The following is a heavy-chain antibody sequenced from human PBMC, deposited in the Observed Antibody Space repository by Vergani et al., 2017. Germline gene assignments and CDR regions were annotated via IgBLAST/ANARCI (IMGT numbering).Heavy chain of an antibody. J-gene: IGHJ6*02. Sequence: EVQLVESGGGLVQPGGSLRLSCAASGFTFSSYEMNWVRQAPGKGLEWVSYISSSGSTIYYADSVKGRFTISRDNAKNSLYLQMNSLRAEDTAVYYCARDTTIGDYADLYYYYYYGMDVWGQGP. D-gene: IGHD4-17*01. V-gene: IGHV3-48*03. CDR2: ISSSGSTI. CDR3: ARDTTIGDYADLYYYYYYGMDV. CDR1: GFTFSSYE.